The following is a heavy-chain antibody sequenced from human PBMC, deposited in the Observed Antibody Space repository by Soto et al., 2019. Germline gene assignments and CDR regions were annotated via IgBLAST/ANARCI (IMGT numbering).Heavy chain of an antibody. CDR1: GGSFSGYY. Sequence: SETLSLTCAVYGGSFSGYYWSWIRQPPGKGLEWIGEINHSGSTNYNPSLKSRVTISVDTSKNQFSLKLSSVTAADTAVYYCARGPITSGGVIVRPFDYWGQGTLVTVSS. J-gene: IGHJ4*02. D-gene: IGHD3-16*02. CDR2: INHSGST. CDR3: ARGPITSGGVIVRPFDY. V-gene: IGHV4-34*01.